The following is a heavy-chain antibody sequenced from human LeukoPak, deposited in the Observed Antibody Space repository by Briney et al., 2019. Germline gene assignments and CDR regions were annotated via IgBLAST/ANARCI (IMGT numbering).Heavy chain of an antibody. D-gene: IGHD3-10*01. V-gene: IGHV3-21*01. CDR1: GFTFSDRS. CDR2: ISGVGTYI. CDR3: ARVGATARAFDI. J-gene: IGHJ3*02. Sequence: GGSLRLSCVGSGFTFSDRSINWVRQAPGEGLEWVSYISGVGTYIDYADSVKGRFTISRDNAKNTLYLQMNSLRAEDTAVYYCARVGATARAFDIWGQGTMVTVSS.